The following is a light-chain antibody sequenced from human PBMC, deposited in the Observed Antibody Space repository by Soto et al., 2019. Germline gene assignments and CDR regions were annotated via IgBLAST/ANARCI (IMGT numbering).Light chain of an antibody. V-gene: IGKV3-15*01. Sequence: EVVLTQSPCTLSLSPGERATLSCRASQSVSSTYLIWYQQKPGQAPRLLIYDASTRATGIPARSSGSGSGTEFTLTISSLQSEDFAVYYCQQYKKWPRTFGHGTKVDTK. J-gene: IGKJ1*01. CDR3: QQYKKWPRT. CDR2: DAS. CDR1: QSVSSTY.